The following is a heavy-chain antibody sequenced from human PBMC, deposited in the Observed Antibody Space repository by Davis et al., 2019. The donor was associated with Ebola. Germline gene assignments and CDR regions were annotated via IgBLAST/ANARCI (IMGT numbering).Heavy chain of an antibody. Sequence: PGGSLRLSCAASGLTFSDYSMSWVRQAPRKGLEWLSYISSGGVTTYYADSVKSRFSSSRDNAKRSLFLQMNSLRDEDTAVYYCARVNLWSRGWGMDVWGKGTTVTVSS. CDR3: ARVNLWSRGWGMDV. CDR2: ISSGGVTT. V-gene: IGHV3-48*02. D-gene: IGHD2-21*01. CDR1: GLTFSDYS. J-gene: IGHJ6*03.